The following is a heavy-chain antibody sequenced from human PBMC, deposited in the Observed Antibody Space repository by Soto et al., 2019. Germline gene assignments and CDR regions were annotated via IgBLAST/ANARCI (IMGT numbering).Heavy chain of an antibody. Sequence: GGSLRLSCAASGFTFSSYAMHWVRQAPGKGLEWVAVISYDGSNKYYADSVKGRFTISRDNSKNTLYLQMNSLRAEDTAVYYCARDLRHYYDGPDYWGQGPLVTVS. CDR3: ARDLRHYYDGPDY. D-gene: IGHD3-22*01. V-gene: IGHV3-30-3*01. CDR2: ISYDGSNK. CDR1: GFTFSSYA. J-gene: IGHJ4*02.